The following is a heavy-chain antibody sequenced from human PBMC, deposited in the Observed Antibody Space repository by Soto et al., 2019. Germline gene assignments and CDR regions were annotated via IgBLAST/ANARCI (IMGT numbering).Heavy chain of an antibody. CDR3: AGGFIYGDSLDY. Sequence: GGSLRLSCAASGFTFSSYWMHWVRQAPGKGLVWVSRINSDGSSTSYADSVKGRFTISRDNAKNTLYLQMNSLRAEDTAVYYCAGGFIYGDSLDYWGEGTLVTVSS. CDR1: GFTFSSYW. V-gene: IGHV3-74*01. CDR2: INSDGSST. J-gene: IGHJ4*02. D-gene: IGHD4-17*01.